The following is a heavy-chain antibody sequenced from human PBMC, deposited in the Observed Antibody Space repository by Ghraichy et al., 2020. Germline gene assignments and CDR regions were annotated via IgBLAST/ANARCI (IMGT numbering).Heavy chain of an antibody. D-gene: IGHD3-3*01. Sequence: SETLSLTCTVSGGSISSYYWSWIRQPPGKGLEWIGYIYTSGSTNYNPSLKSRVTISVDTSKNQFSLKLSSVTAADTAVYYCARLLRTYDFWSGYSIYYYYGMDVWGQGTTVTVSS. CDR3: ARLLRTYDFWSGYSIYYYYGMDV. CDR2: IYTSGST. V-gene: IGHV4-4*09. J-gene: IGHJ6*02. CDR1: GGSISSYY.